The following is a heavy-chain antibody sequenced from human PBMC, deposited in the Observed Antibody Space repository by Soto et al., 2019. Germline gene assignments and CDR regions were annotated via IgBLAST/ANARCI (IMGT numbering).Heavy chain of an antibody. D-gene: IGHD2-8*01. CDR3: ARDPHGDNGDDSPHDAFDI. Sequence: EVQLVESGGGLVQPGGSLRLSCAASGFTFSSSWMHWVRQAPGKGLVWVSRIKSDGSRTSYADSVRGRFTISRDNAKNTLYLQMNSLRAEDTAVYYCARDPHGDNGDDSPHDAFDIWGQGTMVTVSS. CDR2: IKSDGSRT. J-gene: IGHJ3*02. V-gene: IGHV3-74*01. CDR1: GFTFSSSW.